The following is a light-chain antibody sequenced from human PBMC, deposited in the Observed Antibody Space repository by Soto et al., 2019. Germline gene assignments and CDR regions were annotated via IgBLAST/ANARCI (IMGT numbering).Light chain of an antibody. V-gene: IGKV3-15*01. CDR2: GAS. J-gene: IGKJ2*01. CDR3: QQYNT. Sequence: EIVMTQSPATLSVSPGERATLSCRASQSVSSNLAWYQQKPGQAPRLLLYGASTRATGIPARFSGSGSGTDITRTIGSQLPEYFAVYYCQQYNTFGQGTKLELK. CDR1: QSVSSN.